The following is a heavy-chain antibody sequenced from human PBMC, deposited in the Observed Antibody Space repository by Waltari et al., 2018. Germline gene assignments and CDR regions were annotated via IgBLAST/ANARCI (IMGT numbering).Heavy chain of an antibody. V-gene: IGHV1-69*01. Sequence: QVRLVQSGAEVKKPGSSVKVSCKAFGGSFSSYSINWVRQAPGQGLEWMGGIIPFFGTANYAQKFQDRLAITADESTSTAYMELSSLRSEDTAAYYCTTSSYCGTTTCYQYYGMDVWGQGTTVTVSS. CDR3: TTSSYCGTTTCYQYYGMDV. J-gene: IGHJ6*02. CDR1: GGSFSSYS. CDR2: IIPFFGTA. D-gene: IGHD2-2*01.